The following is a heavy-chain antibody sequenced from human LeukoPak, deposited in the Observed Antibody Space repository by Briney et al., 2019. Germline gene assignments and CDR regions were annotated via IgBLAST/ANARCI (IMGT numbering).Heavy chain of an antibody. V-gene: IGHV4-31*03. CDR1: GGSISSGGYY. D-gene: IGHD4-17*01. CDR3: AREGSYGDYVQY. Sequence: SETLSLTCTVSGGSISSGGYYWSWIRQHPGKGLEWIGYIYYSGSTYYNPSLKSRVTISVDTSKNQFSLKLSSETAADTAVYYCAREGSYGDYVQYWGQGTLVTVSS. J-gene: IGHJ4*02. CDR2: IYYSGST.